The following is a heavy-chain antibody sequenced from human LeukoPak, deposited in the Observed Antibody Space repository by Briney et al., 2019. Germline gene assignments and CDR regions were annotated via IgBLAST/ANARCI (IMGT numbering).Heavy chain of an antibody. J-gene: IGHJ4*02. D-gene: IGHD6-13*01. CDR2: INWNGGST. CDR3: ARGGGHSSSWYSGFDY. Sequence: GGSLRLSCAASGFTFDDHGMSWVRQAPGKGLEWGSGINWNGGSTGYADSVKGRFTISRDNAKNSLYLQMNRLRAEDTALYHCARGGGHSSSWYSGFDYWGQGTLVTVSS. CDR1: GFTFDDHG. V-gene: IGHV3-20*01.